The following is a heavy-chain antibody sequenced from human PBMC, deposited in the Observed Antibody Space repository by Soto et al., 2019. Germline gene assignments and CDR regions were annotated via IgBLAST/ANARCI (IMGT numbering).Heavy chain of an antibody. J-gene: IGHJ4*02. CDR1: DGSFSGYY. V-gene: IGHV4-34*01. CDR3: ASRGRWLPSSANDY. Sequence: SETLSLTCAVYDGSFSGYYWSWIRQPPGKGLEWIGEINHSGSTNYNPSLKSRVTISVDTSKNQISLKLSSVTAADTAVYYCASRGRWLPSSANDYWGQGTLVTVSS. CDR2: INHSGST. D-gene: IGHD5-12*01.